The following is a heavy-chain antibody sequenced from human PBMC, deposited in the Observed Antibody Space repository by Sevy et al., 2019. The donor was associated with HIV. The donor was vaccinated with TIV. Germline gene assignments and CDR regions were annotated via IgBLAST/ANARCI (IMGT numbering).Heavy chain of an antibody. CDR1: GFSLTTSD. CDR2: VRNDGSNK. D-gene: IGHD2-8*01. Sequence: GGSLRLSCAASGFSLTTSDMHWVRQAPGKGLEWVAYVRNDGSNKYYADSVRDRFTISRDSPKNTLYLQMNSLRDEDTAIYYCARVRKTTEEWLEELDYYYGLDVWGQGITVTVSS. V-gene: IGHV3-30*02. CDR3: ARVRKTTEEWLEELDYYYGLDV. J-gene: IGHJ6*02.